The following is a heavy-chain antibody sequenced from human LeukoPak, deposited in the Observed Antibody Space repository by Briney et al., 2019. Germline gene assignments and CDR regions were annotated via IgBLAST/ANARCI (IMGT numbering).Heavy chain of an antibody. D-gene: IGHD2-15*01. Sequence: GGSLRLSCAASGFTFSSYAMSWVRQAPGEGLEWVSAISGSGGSTYYADSVKGRFTISRDNSKNTLYLQMNSLRAEDTAVYYCAKAGKGYCSGGSCWTPSDYWGQGTLVTVSS. J-gene: IGHJ4*02. CDR2: ISGSGGST. CDR1: GFTFSSYA. V-gene: IGHV3-23*01. CDR3: AKAGKGYCSGGSCWTPSDY.